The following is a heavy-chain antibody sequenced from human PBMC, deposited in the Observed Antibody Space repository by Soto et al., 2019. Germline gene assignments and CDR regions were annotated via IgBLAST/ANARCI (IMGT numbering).Heavy chain of an antibody. CDR2: INQDGTVT. CDR1: GFNFRNYW. V-gene: IGHV3-74*01. Sequence: EVQLVQSGGGLVQPGGSLRLSCAASGFNFRNYWMNWVRQALGKGLVWVSRINQDGTVTNYADSVKGRFTIYRDNVKNTLYVEMYSLRVDDTDVYYCARDVGVDGSDSGGQGTAVTVSS. D-gene: IGHD1-26*01. J-gene: IGHJ4*02. CDR3: ARDVGVDGSDS.